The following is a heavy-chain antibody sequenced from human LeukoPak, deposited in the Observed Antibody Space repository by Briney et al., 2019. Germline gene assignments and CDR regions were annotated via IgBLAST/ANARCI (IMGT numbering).Heavy chain of an antibody. CDR2: IYYSGST. V-gene: IGHV4-30-4*08. Sequence: SETLSLTCTVSGGSISSGDYYWSWIRQPPGKGLEWIGYIYYSGSTYYNPSLKSRVTISVDTSKNQFSLKLSSVTAADTAVYYCARDVYYYGSGSSWGQGALVTVSS. CDR1: GGSISSGDYY. D-gene: IGHD3-10*01. J-gene: IGHJ5*02. CDR3: ARDVYYYGSGSS.